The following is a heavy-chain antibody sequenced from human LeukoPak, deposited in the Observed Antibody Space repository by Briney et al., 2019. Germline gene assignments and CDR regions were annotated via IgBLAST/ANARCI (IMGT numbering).Heavy chain of an antibody. J-gene: IGHJ4*02. D-gene: IGHD6-13*01. V-gene: IGHV1-18*04. CDR1: GYAFTGYY. CDR3: ARGAGSSSSWYY. CDR2: ISAYNGNT. Sequence: ASVKVSCKASGYAFTGYYMHWVRQAPGQGLEWMGWISAYNGNTNYAQKLQGRVTMTTDTSTSTAYMELRSLRSDDTAVYYCARGAGSSSSWYYWGQGTLVTVSS.